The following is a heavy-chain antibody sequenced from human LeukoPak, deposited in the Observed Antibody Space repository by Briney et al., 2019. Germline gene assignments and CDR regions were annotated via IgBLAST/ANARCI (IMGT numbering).Heavy chain of an antibody. CDR2: ISSRGSYT. Sequence: GGSLRLSCAASGFTFSNFNMNWVRQAPGKGLEWVSYISSRGSYTYYADSVKGRFTISRDNAKNSLYLQMNSLRAEDTAVYYCARIDAFDIWGQGTMVTVSS. CDR1: GFTFSNFN. V-gene: IGHV3-21*06. J-gene: IGHJ3*02. CDR3: ARIDAFDI.